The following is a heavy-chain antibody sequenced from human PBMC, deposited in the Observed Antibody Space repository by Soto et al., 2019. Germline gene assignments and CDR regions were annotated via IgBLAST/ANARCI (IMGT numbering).Heavy chain of an antibody. CDR1: GGSISSYY. CDR3: ARLPNSDGNFDY. D-gene: IGHD1-1*01. Sequence: PAQTLSLTWTVAGGSISSYYWSWIRQPPGKGLEWMGYIYYSGSTNYNPSLKSRVTISVDTSKNQFSLKLRSVTAADTAVYYCARLPNSDGNFDYLGQGTLVTVSS. J-gene: IGHJ4*02. CDR2: IYYSGST. V-gene: IGHV4-59*01.